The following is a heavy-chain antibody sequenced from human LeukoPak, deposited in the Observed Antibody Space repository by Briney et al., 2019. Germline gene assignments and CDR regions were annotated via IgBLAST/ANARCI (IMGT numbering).Heavy chain of an antibody. J-gene: IGHJ4*02. CDR2: AYYSGST. Sequence: PSETLSLTCTVSGGSISSYYWNWIRQAPGKGLEWIGYAYYSGSTNYNPSLKSRVTISVDMSKNQFSLKLSSVTAADTAMYYCARGGDLDYWGQGTLVTVSS. V-gene: IGHV4-59*01. CDR1: GGSISSYY. CDR3: ARGGDLDY.